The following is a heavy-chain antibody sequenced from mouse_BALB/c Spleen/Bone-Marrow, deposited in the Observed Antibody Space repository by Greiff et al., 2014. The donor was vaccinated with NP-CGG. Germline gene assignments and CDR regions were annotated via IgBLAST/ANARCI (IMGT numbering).Heavy chain of an antibody. CDR3: TRSRGYFDY. CDR1: GYTFTTFW. V-gene: IGHV1-69*02. CDR2: IYPSDTYT. J-gene: IGHJ2*01. Sequence: QVQLQQSGAELVRPGASVKLSCKASGYTFTTFWINWVKQRPGQGLEWIGNIYPSDTYTNYSQDFKDKATLTVDKSPSTAYMQLSSPTSEDSAVYYCTRSRGYFDYWGQGTTLTVSS.